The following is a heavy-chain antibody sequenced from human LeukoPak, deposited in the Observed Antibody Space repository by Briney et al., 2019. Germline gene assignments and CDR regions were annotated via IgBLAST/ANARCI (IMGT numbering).Heavy chain of an antibody. D-gene: IGHD5-24*01. CDR1: GFTFSSYW. V-gene: IGHV3-74*01. Sequence: PGGSLRLSCAVSGFTFSSYWMYWVRQAPGKGLVWVSRIASDGSSTFYADSVKGRFTISRDNAENTLYLQMNSLRAEDTAVYYCAGRRRDGYNYSDYWGQGTLVTVSS. CDR3: AGRRRDGYNYSDY. J-gene: IGHJ4*02. CDR2: IASDGSST.